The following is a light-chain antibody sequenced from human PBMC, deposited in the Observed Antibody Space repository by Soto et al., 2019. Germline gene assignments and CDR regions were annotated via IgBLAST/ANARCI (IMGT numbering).Light chain of an antibody. Sequence: EVLLTQSPATLSLSPGERATLSCRASQSVSSYLAWYQQKPGQAPRLLIYDASNRATGIPARFSGSGSGTDFTLTISSLEPEDFAVYYCQQRSNWPPFGQGTRLEI. J-gene: IGKJ5*01. V-gene: IGKV3-11*01. CDR2: DAS. CDR1: QSVSSY. CDR3: QQRSNWPP.